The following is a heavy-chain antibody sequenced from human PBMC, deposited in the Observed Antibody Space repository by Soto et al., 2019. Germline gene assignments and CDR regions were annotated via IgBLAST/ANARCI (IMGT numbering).Heavy chain of an antibody. CDR2: HNHRGST. CDR1: GGYFSGYY. D-gene: IGHD1-26*01. V-gene: IGHV4-34*01. CDR3: ARXPVDMAATDSYYFDY. J-gene: IGHJ4*02. Sequence: SLTQRLPCAVYGGYFSGYYCSWIRQPPGKGLEWIGEHNHRGSTIHTPSLKSRVTISVDSSKNQFSLKLGSVAAADTAVYYCARXPVDMAATDSYYFDYWGKGSLVTVSS.